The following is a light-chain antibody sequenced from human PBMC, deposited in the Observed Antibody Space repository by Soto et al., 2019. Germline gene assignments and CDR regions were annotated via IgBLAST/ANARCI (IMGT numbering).Light chain of an antibody. CDR2: GAS. CDR1: HFVSSRS. J-gene: IGKJ5*01. V-gene: IGKV3-20*01. Sequence: EIVLTQSPGPLSLSPGESATLLCRASHFVSSRSLAWYQQKPGQAPRLLIYGASTRATGIPDRFSGSRSGTDFTLTLTPLEPEDFAVYFCQQYEASPITFGQGTRLDIK. CDR3: QQYEASPIT.